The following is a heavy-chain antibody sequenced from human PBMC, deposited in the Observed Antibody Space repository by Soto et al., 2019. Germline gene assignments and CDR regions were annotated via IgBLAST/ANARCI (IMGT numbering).Heavy chain of an antibody. D-gene: IGHD3-16*01. Sequence: EVQLLESGGGLVQPGGSLRLPCAVSGFTFSSYGMNWVRQAPGKGLEWVSGISGSGGNTYYADSVKGRFTISRDNSKNKLYLQMNSLRADGTAVYYCAKEGGRGGGYFDYWGQGTLVTVSS. CDR3: AKEGGRGGGYFDY. CDR2: ISGSGGNT. J-gene: IGHJ4*02. V-gene: IGHV3-23*01. CDR1: GFTFSSYG.